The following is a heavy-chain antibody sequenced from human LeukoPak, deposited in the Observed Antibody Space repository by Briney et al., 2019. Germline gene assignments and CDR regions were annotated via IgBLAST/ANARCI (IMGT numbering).Heavy chain of an antibody. CDR2: INHSGST. D-gene: IGHD5-24*01. V-gene: IGHV4-34*01. J-gene: IGHJ4*02. CDR1: GFTFSNYW. Sequence: SGGSLRLSCGASGFTFSNYWMSWVRQPPGKGLEWIGEINHSGSTNYNPSLKSRVTISVDTSKNQFSLKLSSVTAADTAVYYCASGRWLQLLGYWGQGTLVTVSS. CDR3: ASGRWLQLLGY.